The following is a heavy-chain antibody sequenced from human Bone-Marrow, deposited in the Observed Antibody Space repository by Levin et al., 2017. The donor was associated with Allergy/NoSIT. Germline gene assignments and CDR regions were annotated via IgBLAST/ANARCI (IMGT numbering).Heavy chain of an antibody. CDR2: ISGSGKYI. CDR3: ARDPALNRGSNYGMDV. D-gene: IGHD3-10*01. V-gene: IGHV3-21*01. CDR1: GFSFSGYT. J-gene: IGHJ6*02. Sequence: SGGSLRLSCAASGFSFSGYTMTWVRQAPGKGLEWVSSISGSGKYIYYAESLKGRITISRDNARKSVYLEMNSLRAEDTAVYYCARDPALNRGSNYGMDVWGHGTTVTVSS.